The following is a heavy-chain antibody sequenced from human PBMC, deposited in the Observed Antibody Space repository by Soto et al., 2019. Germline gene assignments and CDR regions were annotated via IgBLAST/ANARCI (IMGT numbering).Heavy chain of an antibody. V-gene: IGHV3-33*01. CDR2: IWNDGHDS. D-gene: IGHD2-15*01. CDR1: GFTFSNYG. CDR3: VRGYGGSFPYWYFDR. J-gene: IGHJ2*01. Sequence: QEQLVESGGGVVQPGGSLRLSCAASGFTFSNYGMFWARQAPGKGLQWVTFIWNDGHDSYYEESVRGRFTNSRDNLKNTLYLQLDRLRGEDTGVYYCVRGYGGSFPYWYFDRWGRGTPVAVSP.